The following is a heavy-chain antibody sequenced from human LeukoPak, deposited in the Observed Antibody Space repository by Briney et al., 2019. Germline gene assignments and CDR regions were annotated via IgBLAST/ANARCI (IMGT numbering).Heavy chain of an antibody. CDR1: GGSISSYY. CDR3: ARVVVVGATWSRYFDL. V-gene: IGHV4-59*01. D-gene: IGHD1-26*01. Sequence: PSETLSLTCTVSGGSISSYYWSWIRQPPGKGLEWIGYIYYSGSTNYNPSLKSRVTISVDTSKNQFSLKLSSVTAADTAVYYCARVVVVGATWSRYFDLWGRGTLVTVSS. CDR2: IYYSGST. J-gene: IGHJ2*01.